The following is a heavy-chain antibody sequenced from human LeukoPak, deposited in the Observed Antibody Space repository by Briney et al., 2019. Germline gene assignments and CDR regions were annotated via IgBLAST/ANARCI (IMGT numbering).Heavy chain of an antibody. CDR2: IGGGDT. CDR1: GFSFSTHA. D-gene: IGHD2-8*01. J-gene: IGHJ3*02. V-gene: IGHV3-23*01. Sequence: PGGSLRLSCVASGFSFSTHAMNWVRQAPGKGLEWVSTIGGGDTYYADSVKGRFIISRDDSKNTLHLQVSSLRADDTALYYCAKDAWSGNGVYDPFDIWGQGTMVTVS. CDR3: AKDAWSGNGVYDPFDI.